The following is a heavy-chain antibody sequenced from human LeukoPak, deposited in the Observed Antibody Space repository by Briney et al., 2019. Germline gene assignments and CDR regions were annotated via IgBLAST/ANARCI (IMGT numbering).Heavy chain of an antibody. Sequence: ASVKVSCKASGGTFSSYAISWVRQAPRQGLEWMGGIIPIFGTANYAQKFQGRVTITADESTSTAYMELSSLRSEDTAVYYCARIEGAYYDSSGYSDYFDYWGQGTLVTVSS. D-gene: IGHD3-22*01. CDR1: GGTFSSYA. CDR2: IIPIFGTA. J-gene: IGHJ4*02. V-gene: IGHV1-69*01. CDR3: ARIEGAYYDSSGYSDYFDY.